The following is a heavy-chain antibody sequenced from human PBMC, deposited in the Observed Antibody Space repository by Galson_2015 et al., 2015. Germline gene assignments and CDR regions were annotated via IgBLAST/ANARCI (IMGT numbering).Heavy chain of an antibody. J-gene: IGHJ4*02. V-gene: IGHV4-4*02. D-gene: IGHD1-7*01. Sequence: ETLSLTCAVSGGSISSETWWNWVRQPPGRGLEWIGEILHSGSPNYNPSLKSRVTMSVDQSENQFSLRLTSVTAEDTAIYYCAKGPGGNYLTTDYWGQGTLVTVSS. CDR2: ILHSGSP. CDR1: GGSISSETW. CDR3: AKGPGGNYLTTDY.